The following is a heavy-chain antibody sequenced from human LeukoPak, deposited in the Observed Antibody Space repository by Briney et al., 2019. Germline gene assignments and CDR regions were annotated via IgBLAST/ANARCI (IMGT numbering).Heavy chain of an antibody. D-gene: IGHD4-17*01. Sequence: ASVKVSCKVSGYTLTELSMHWVRQAPGKGLEWMGGFDPEDGETIYAQKFQGRVTMTEDTSTDTAYMELSSLRSEDTAVYYCAKARGVDYGDYVIFDYWGHGILVTVSS. V-gene: IGHV1-24*01. CDR2: FDPEDGET. J-gene: IGHJ4*01. CDR3: AKARGVDYGDYVIFDY. CDR1: GYTLTELS.